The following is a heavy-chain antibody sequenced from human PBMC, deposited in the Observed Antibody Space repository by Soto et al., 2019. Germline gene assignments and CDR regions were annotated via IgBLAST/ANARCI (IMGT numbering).Heavy chain of an antibody. D-gene: IGHD4-17*01. CDR2: LNHSGST. Sequence: QVQLQQWGAGLLKPSETLSLTCAVYGGSFSGYYWSWIRQPPGKGLEWIGELNHSGSTNYNPSLKSRVTISVGTSKNQFSLKLSSVTAAATAVYYCARARFYGDYAFDYWGQGTLVTVSS. J-gene: IGHJ4*02. CDR1: GGSFSGYY. CDR3: ARARFYGDYAFDY. V-gene: IGHV4-34*01.